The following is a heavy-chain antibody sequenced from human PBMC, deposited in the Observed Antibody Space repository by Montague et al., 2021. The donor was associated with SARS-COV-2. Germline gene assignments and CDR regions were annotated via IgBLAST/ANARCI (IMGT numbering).Heavy chain of an antibody. D-gene: IGHD3-22*01. CDR3: ARGRQHFNMIVVVMTGGEYYFDY. CDR2: INHRGTS. Sequence: SETLSLTCAVYGGSFSDYFWTWICQPPGKGLEWMGEINHRGTSNYNPSPKIQVSISVDTSENQFSLYLGSVTAADTAVYYCARGRQHFNMIVVVMTGGEYYFDYWGQGTLVTVSS. V-gene: IGHV4-34*01. CDR1: GGSFSDYF. J-gene: IGHJ4*02.